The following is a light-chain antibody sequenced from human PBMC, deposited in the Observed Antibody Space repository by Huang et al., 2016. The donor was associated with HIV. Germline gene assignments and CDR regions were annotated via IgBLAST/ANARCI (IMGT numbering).Light chain of an antibody. CDR3: QQSYSTLRYT. CDR2: AAS. CDR1: QSISSY. J-gene: IGKJ2*01. Sequence: DIQMTQSPSSLSTSVGDRVTITCLASQSISSYLNWYQQKPGKAPRLLIYAASSLQSGVPSRVSSSGSGTDFTLTISSLQPEDFATYYCQQSYSTLRYTFGQGTKLEIK. V-gene: IGKV1-39*01.